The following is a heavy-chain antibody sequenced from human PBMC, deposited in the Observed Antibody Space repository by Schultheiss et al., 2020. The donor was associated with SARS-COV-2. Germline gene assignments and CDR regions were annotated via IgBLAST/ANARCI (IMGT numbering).Heavy chain of an antibody. V-gene: IGHV4-34*01. CDR1: GGSFSGYY. D-gene: IGHD3-3*01. CDR2: INHSGST. Sequence: GSLRLSCAVYGGSFSGYYWSWIRQPPGKGLEWIGEINHSGSTNYNPSLKSRVTISVDTSKNQFSLKLSSVTAADTAVYYCARGCPHPRDRSSYYKFHYYYYGMDVWGQGTTVTVSS. CDR3: ARGCPHPRDRSSYYKFHYYYYGMDV. J-gene: IGHJ6*02.